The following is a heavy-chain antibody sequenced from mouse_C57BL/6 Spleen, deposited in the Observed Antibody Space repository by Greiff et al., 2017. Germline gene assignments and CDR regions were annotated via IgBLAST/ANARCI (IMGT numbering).Heavy chain of an antibody. J-gene: IGHJ4*01. Sequence: QVQLQQPGAELVKPGASVKLSCKASGYTFTSYWMQWVKQRPGQGLEWIGEIDPSDSYTNYNQKFKGKATLTVDTSSSTAYMQLSSLTSEDSAVYYCARGYSRNYYAMDYWGQGTSVTVSS. CDR1: GYTFTSYW. CDR2: IDPSDSYT. V-gene: IGHV1-50*01. CDR3: ARGYSRNYYAMDY. D-gene: IGHD1-2*01.